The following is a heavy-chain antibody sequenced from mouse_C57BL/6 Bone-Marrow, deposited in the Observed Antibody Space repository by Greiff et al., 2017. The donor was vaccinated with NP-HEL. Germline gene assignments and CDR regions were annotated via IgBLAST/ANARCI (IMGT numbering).Heavy chain of an antibody. J-gene: IGHJ3*01. CDR2: SRNKANDYIT. V-gene: IGHV7-1*01. CDR1: GFTFSDFY. CDR3: ARDGDSAWFAY. Sequence: EVQRVESGGGLVQSGRSLRLSCATSGFTFSDFYMEWVRQAPGKGLEWIAASRNKANDYITEYSASVKGRFIVSRDTSQSILYLQMNALRAEDTAIYYCARDGDSAWFAYWGQGTLVTVSA.